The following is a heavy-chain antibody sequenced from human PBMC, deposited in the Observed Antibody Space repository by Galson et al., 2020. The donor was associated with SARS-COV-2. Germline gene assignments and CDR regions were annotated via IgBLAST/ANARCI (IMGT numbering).Heavy chain of an antibody. CDR1: GFTFSSYA. Sequence: TGGSLRLSCAASGFTFSSYAMHWVRQAPGKGLEWVAGISYDGSNKYYADSVKGRFTISRDNSKNTLYLQMNSLRAEDTAVYYCAKSGYSYGAFDMWGQGTMVTVSS. V-gene: IGHV3-30-3*02. J-gene: IGHJ3*02. D-gene: IGHD5-18*01. CDR3: AKSGYSYGAFDM. CDR2: ISYDGSNK.